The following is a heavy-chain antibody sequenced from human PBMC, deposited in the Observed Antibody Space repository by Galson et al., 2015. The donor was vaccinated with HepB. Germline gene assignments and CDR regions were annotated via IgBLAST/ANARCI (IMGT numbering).Heavy chain of an antibody. CDR3: ARSWYSSGWYDAFDI. CDR2: IYPGDSDT. CDR1: GYSFTSYW. D-gene: IGHD6-19*01. V-gene: IGHV5-51*01. Sequence: QSGAEVKKPGESLKISCKGSGYSFTSYWIGWVRQMPGKGLEWMGIIYPGDSDTRYSPSFQGQVTISADKSISTAYLQWNSLKASDTAMYYCARSWYSSGWYDAFDIWGQGTMVTVSS. J-gene: IGHJ3*02.